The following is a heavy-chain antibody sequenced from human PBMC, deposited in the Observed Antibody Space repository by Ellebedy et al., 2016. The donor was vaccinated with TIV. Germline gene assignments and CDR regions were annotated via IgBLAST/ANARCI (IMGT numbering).Heavy chain of an antibody. J-gene: IGHJ4*02. CDR1: GFPFSSYA. D-gene: IGHD6-13*01. CDR2: ISDSGGNT. Sequence: GGSLRLXXAASGFPFSSYAMSWVRQAPGKGLEWVSSISDSGGNTYYADSVRGRFTFSRDNSKNTLYLQMNSLRAEDTAVYYCAKGWLEAGAGTDFDYWGRGTLVTVSS. CDR3: AKGWLEAGAGTDFDY. V-gene: IGHV3-23*01.